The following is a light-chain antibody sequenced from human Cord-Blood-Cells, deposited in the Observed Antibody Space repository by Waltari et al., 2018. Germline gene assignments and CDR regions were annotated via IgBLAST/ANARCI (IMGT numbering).Light chain of an antibody. CDR1: SSDVGSYNL. V-gene: IGLV2-23*02. CDR2: EVS. J-gene: IGLJ1*01. Sequence: QSALTQPASVSGSPGQSITISCTGTSSDVGSYNLVSWYHQHPGKAPKLMIYEVSKRPSGVSKRFSGSKSGNTASLTISGLQAEDEADYYCCSYAGSYVFGTGTKVTVL. CDR3: CSYAGSYV.